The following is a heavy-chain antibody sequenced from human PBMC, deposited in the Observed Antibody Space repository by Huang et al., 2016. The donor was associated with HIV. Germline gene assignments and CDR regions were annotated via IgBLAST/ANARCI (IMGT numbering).Heavy chain of an antibody. CDR3: AKNPSITAVDSDYYYYYMDV. CDR1: GFTFRNHW. V-gene: IGHV3-74*01. D-gene: IGHD6-13*01. Sequence: EVQLVESGGGLVQPGGSLRLSCAASGFTFRNHWVHWVRQAPGQGLDGVSRINSDGSDTSNADSVKGRFTISRDNAQNTVHLHMNSLRAEDTAVYFCAKNPSITAVDSDYYYYYMDVWGKGTTVTVS. CDR2: INSDGSDT. J-gene: IGHJ6*03.